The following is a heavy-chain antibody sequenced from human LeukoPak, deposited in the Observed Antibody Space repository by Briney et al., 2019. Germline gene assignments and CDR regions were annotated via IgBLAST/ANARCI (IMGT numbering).Heavy chain of an antibody. CDR1: GYTFTSYD. D-gene: IGHD3-3*01. CDR3: ARSPASGYYDFWSGYYRDDAFDI. J-gene: IGHJ3*02. Sequence: ASVKVSCKASGYTFTSYDINWVRQATGQGLEWMGWMNPNSGNTGYAQKLQGRVTMTTDTSTSTAYMELRSLRSDDTAVYYCARSPASGYYDFWSGYYRDDAFDIWGQGTMVTVSS. CDR2: MNPNSGNT. V-gene: IGHV1-8*02.